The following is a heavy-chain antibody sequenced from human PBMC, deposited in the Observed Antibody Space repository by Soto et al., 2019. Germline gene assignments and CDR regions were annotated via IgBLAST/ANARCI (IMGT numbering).Heavy chain of an antibody. Sequence: QVRLQESGPGLVKPSQTLSLTCAVSGGSISSGGAYYWSWIRQSPGKGLEWIGYIHYSGSTYYNSSLKSRVTMSVDTAKNQFSLKVSSVTAADTAVYYCARSPKGLGNFDYWGQGTLVTVSS. D-gene: IGHD3-10*01. J-gene: IGHJ4*02. CDR1: GGSISSGGAYY. CDR2: IHYSGST. CDR3: ARSPKGLGNFDY. V-gene: IGHV4-30-4*08.